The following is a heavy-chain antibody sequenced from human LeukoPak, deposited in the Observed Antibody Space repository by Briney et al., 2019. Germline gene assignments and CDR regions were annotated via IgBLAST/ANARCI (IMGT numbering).Heavy chain of an antibody. CDR1: GFTFSDYY. Sequence: GGSLRLSCAASGFTFSDYYMSWVRQAPGKGLEWVSYISSSGNTIFYADSVKGRFTLSRDNAKNSLYLQMNSLRAEDTAVYYFARVHPHYYDSSGYPPDYWGQGTLVTVSS. J-gene: IGHJ4*02. CDR3: ARVHPHYYDSSGYPPDY. CDR2: ISSSGNTI. D-gene: IGHD3-22*01. V-gene: IGHV3-11*01.